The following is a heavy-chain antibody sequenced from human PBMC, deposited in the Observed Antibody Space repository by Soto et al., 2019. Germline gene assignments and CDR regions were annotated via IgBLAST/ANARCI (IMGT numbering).Heavy chain of an antibody. CDR3: ARLSRDDSSGYDAFDI. D-gene: IGHD3-22*01. J-gene: IGHJ3*02. V-gene: IGHV5-51*01. Sequence: GESLKISCKGSGYSFTSYWIGWVRQMPGKGLEWMGIIYPGDSDTRYSPSFQGQVTISADKSISTAYLQWSSLKASDTAMYYCARLSRDDSSGYDAFDIWGQGTMVTVS. CDR2: IYPGDSDT. CDR1: GYSFTSYW.